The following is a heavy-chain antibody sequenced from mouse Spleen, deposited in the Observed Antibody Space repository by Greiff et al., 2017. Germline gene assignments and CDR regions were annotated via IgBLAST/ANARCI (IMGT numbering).Heavy chain of an antibody. V-gene: IGHV5-12*02. D-gene: IGHD2-4*01. Sequence: EVQRVESGGGLVQPGGSLKLSCATSGFTFSDYYMYWVRQTPEKRLEWVAYISNGGGSTYYPDTVKGRFTISRDNAKNTLYLQMSRLKSEDTAMYYCARHDYDPFPYYYAMDYWGQGTSVTVSS. CDR1: GFTFSDYY. J-gene: IGHJ4*01. CDR3: ARHDYDPFPYYYAMDY. CDR2: ISNGGGST.